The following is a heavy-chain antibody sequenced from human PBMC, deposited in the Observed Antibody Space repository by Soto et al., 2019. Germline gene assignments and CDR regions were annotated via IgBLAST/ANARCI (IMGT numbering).Heavy chain of an antibody. Sequence: ASETLSLTCAVYGGSLSGYYWSWIRQPPGKGLEWIGEINQGGSSNYNPSLKSRVTTSLDTSKNQLSLKLKSVTAADTAVYYCARGSQWLDYWGQGTLVTVSS. CDR3: ARGSQWLDY. D-gene: IGHD6-19*01. V-gene: IGHV4-34*01. CDR2: INQGGSS. CDR1: GGSLSGYY. J-gene: IGHJ4*02.